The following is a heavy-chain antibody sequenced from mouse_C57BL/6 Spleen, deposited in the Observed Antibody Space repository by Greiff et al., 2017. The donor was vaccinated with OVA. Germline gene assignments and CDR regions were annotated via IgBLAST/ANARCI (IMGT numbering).Heavy chain of an antibody. V-gene: IGHV5-16*01. CDR3: AREELTGTPYWYFDV. J-gene: IGHJ1*03. Sequence: EVQLVESEGGLVQPGSSMKLSCTASGFTFSDYYMAWVRQVPEKGLEWVANINYDGSSTYYLDSLKSRFIISRDNAKNILYLQMSSLKSEDTATYYCAREELTGTPYWYFDVWGTGTTVTVSS. D-gene: IGHD4-1*01. CDR1: GFTFSDYY. CDR2: INYDGSST.